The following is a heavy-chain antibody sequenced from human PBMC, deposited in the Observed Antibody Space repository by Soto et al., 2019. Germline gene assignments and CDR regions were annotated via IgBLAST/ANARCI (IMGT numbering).Heavy chain of an antibody. V-gene: IGHV4-30-2*01. Sequence: SETLSLTCAVSGGSISSGGYSWSWIRQPPGKGLEWIGYIYHSGSTYYNPSLKSRVTISVDRSKNQFSLKLSSVAAADTAVYYCARAGNNALNFDYWGQGTLVTSPQ. CDR3: ARAGNNALNFDY. CDR2: IYHSGST. CDR1: GGSISSGGYS. D-gene: IGHD3-16*01. J-gene: IGHJ4*02.